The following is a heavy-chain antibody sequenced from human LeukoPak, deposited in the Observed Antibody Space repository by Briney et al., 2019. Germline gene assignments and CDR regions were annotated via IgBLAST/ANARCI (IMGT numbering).Heavy chain of an antibody. D-gene: IGHD3-16*02. Sequence: GGSLRLSCVASGFTFSNYAMHWVRQAPGKGLEWVTIMSYDGSNKYYADSVKGRFTISRDNSKNTLYLQMNSLRAEDTAVYYCAKGGGDYVWGSYRSSTATCLNPWGQGTRVTVPS. J-gene: IGHJ5*02. CDR2: MSYDGSNK. CDR1: GFTFSNYA. V-gene: IGHV3-30*04. CDR3: AKGGGDYVWGSYRSSTATCLNP.